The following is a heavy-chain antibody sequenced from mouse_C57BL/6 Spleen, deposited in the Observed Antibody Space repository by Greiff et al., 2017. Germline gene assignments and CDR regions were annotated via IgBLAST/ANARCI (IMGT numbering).Heavy chain of an antibody. CDR1: GYAFSSYW. CDR3: ARSDDYDAAY. J-gene: IGHJ3*01. CDR2: IYPGDGDT. V-gene: IGHV1-80*01. D-gene: IGHD2-4*01. Sequence: VQRVESGAELVKPGASVKISCKASGYAFSSYWMNWVKQRPGKGLEWIGQIYPGDGDTNYNGKFKGKATLTADKSSSTAYMQLSSLTSEDSAVYFRARSDDYDAAYWGQGTLVTVSA.